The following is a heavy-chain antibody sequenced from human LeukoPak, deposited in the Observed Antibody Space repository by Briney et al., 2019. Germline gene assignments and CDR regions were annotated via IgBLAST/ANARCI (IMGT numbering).Heavy chain of an antibody. CDR2: ISAYNGNT. D-gene: IGHD2-2*01. V-gene: IGHV1-18*01. CDR3: ARDGVVPAAMMVGMDV. J-gene: IGHJ6*04. Sequence: GASVKVSCKASGYTFTSYGISWVRQAPGQGLEWMGWISAYNGNTNYAQKLQGRVTMTTDTSTSTAYMELRGLRSDDTAVYYCARDGVVPAAMMVGMDVWGKGTTVTISS. CDR1: GYTFTSYG.